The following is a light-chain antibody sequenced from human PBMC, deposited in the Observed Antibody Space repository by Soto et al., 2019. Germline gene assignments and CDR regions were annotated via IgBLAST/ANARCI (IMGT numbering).Light chain of an antibody. CDR3: QHYGGMWA. Sequence: DIQMTQSPSTLSASIGDRVTITCRASQSITNRLAWYQQKPGKAPKVLIYDASTLETGVPSRFSGSGFGTEFVLTISSLQPDDFATYCCQHYGGMWAFGQGTKVEI. V-gene: IGKV1-5*01. J-gene: IGKJ1*01. CDR1: QSITNR. CDR2: DAS.